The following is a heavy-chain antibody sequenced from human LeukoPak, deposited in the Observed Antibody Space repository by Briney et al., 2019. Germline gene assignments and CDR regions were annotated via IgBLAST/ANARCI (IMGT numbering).Heavy chain of an antibody. V-gene: IGHV1-46*01. CDR3: ARAGSSRDRSREGGPGY. CDR1: GYTFTSYY. Sequence: ASVKISCKASGYTFTSYYMHWVRQAPGQGLEWMGIINPSGGSTSYAHKFQGRVTMTRDTSTSTVYMELSSLRSEDTAVYYCARAGSSRDRSREGGPGYWGQGALVTVSS. CDR2: INPSGGST. D-gene: IGHD6-6*01. J-gene: IGHJ4*02.